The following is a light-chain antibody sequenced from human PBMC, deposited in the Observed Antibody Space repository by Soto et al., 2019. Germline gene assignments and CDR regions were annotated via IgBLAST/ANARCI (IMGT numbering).Light chain of an antibody. Sequence: DIQMTQSPSSVSASVGDRVTITCRASQSISSYLNWYQQKPGKAPKRLIYSASSLQSGVPSRFSGSGSGTDFTLTISSLQPEDFATYYCQQSYSTPQLTFGGGTKVDIK. V-gene: IGKV1-39*01. CDR3: QQSYSTPQLT. CDR1: QSISSY. J-gene: IGKJ4*01. CDR2: SAS.